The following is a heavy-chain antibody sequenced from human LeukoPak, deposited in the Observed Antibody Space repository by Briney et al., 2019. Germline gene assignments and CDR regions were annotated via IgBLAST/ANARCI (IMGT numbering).Heavy chain of an antibody. CDR1: GGSISSYY. D-gene: IGHD6-13*01. Sequence: NPSETLSLTCTVSGGSISSYYWSWIRQPPGKGLEWIGYIYYSGSTNYNPSLKSRVTISVDTSKNQFSLKLSSVTAADTAVYYCARGGRSSWPFDYWGQGTLVTVSS. CDR2: IYYSGST. J-gene: IGHJ4*02. V-gene: IGHV4-59*01. CDR3: ARGGRSSWPFDY.